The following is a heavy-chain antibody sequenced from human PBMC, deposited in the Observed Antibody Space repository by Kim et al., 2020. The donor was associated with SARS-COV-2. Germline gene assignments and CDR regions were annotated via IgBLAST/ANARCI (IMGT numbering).Heavy chain of an antibody. V-gene: IGHV3-48*02. J-gene: IGHJ1*01. Sequence: GGSLRLSCAASGFTFSSYSMNWVRQAPGKGLEWVSYISSSSSTIYYADSVKGRFTISRDNAKNSLYLQMNSLRDEDTAVYYCARPDSSGYYYLEYFQHWGQGTLVTVSS. CDR1: GFTFSSYS. CDR2: ISSSSSTI. D-gene: IGHD3-22*01. CDR3: ARPDSSGYYYLEYFQH.